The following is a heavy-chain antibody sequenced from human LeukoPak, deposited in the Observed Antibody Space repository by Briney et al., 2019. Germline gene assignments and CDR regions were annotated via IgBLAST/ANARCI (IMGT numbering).Heavy chain of an antibody. Sequence: SETLSLTCTVSGGSISSYYWSWIRQPPGKGLEWIGYIYYSGSTNYNPSLKSRVTISVDTSKNQFSLKLSSVTAADTAGYYCAGGGGGGSYYWGQGTLVTVSS. CDR2: IYYSGST. D-gene: IGHD1-26*01. V-gene: IGHV4-59*01. J-gene: IGHJ4*02. CDR1: GGSISSYY. CDR3: AGGGGGGSYY.